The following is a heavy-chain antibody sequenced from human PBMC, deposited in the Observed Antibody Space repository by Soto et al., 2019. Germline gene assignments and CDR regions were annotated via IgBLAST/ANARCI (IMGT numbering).Heavy chain of an antibody. V-gene: IGHV4-34*01. Sequence: SETLSLTCAVYGGSFSGYYWGWIRQPPGKGLEWIGEINHSGSTNYNPSLKSRVTISVDTSKNQFSLKLTSVTAADTAVYYCARDYYDSSDYTKNWFDPWGQGTLVTVSS. D-gene: IGHD3-22*01. CDR1: GGSFSGYY. CDR2: INHSGST. CDR3: ARDYYDSSDYTKNWFDP. J-gene: IGHJ5*02.